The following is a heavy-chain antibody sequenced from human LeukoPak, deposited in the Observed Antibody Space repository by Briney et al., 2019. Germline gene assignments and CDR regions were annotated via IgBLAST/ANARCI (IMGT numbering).Heavy chain of an antibody. CDR2: INPNSGGA. Sequence: ASVKVSCKASGYTFTGYYMHWVRQAPGQGLEWMGWINPNSGGANYAQKFQGRVTMTRDTSISTAYMELSRLRSDDTAVYYCARDPSGYGSVTGYYYFYVDVWGKGTTVTISS. CDR3: ARDPSGYGSVTGYYYFYVDV. J-gene: IGHJ6*03. CDR1: GYTFTGYY. D-gene: IGHD3-10*01. V-gene: IGHV1-2*02.